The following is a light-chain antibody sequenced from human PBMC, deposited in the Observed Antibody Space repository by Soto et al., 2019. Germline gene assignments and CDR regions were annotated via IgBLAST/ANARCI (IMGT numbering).Light chain of an antibody. CDR2: DTS. J-gene: IGKJ1*01. CDR3: QQYNSFWT. CDR1: QSISSW. V-gene: IGKV1-5*01. Sequence: DIQMTQSPSTLSASVGDRVTITCRASQSISSWLAWYQQKPGKAPKLLIYDTSYLESGVPSRFSGSGSGTEFTLTISSLQPDDLATYYCQQYNSFWTFGQGNKVEI.